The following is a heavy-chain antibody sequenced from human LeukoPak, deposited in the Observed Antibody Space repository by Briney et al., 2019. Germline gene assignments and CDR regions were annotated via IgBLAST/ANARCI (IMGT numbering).Heavy chain of an antibody. V-gene: IGHV4-34*01. CDR1: GGSFSGYY. J-gene: IGHJ4*02. D-gene: IGHD3-3*01. CDR3: ARELVDYDFWSGYYPKYYFDY. CDR2: INHSGST. Sequence: PSETLSLTCAVYGGSFSGYYWSWIRQPPGKGLEWIGEINHSGSTNYNPSLKSRVAISVDTSKNQFSLKLSSVTAAETAVYYCARELVDYDFWSGYYPKYYFDYWGQGTLVTVSS.